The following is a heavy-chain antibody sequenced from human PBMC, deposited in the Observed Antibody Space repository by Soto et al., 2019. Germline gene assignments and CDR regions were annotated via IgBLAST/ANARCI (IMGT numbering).Heavy chain of an antibody. Sequence: PEETLSLTCTVSGGSISGHYWSWIRQFPGKGLEWIGYVYYSGSTVYNPSLESRVTISTDTSKNQFSLRLSSVTAADTAVYYCATDDQSCHNDTCSWYFNHWGQGALVTVSS. CDR3: ATDDQSCHNDTCSWYFNH. V-gene: IGHV4-59*11. D-gene: IGHD3-22*01. CDR2: VYYSGST. CDR1: GGSISGHY. J-gene: IGHJ4*01.